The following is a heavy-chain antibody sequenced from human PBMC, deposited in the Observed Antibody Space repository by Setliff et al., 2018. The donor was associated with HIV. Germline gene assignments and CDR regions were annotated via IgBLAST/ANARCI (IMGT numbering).Heavy chain of an antibody. CDR3: ARGRSCSSSSCYLVYYYYYGMDV. Sequence: PSETLSLTCKVSGAPISSYYWNWIRQPPGKGLEWIGEIIHTGSTNYNPSLKSRVTISVDTSKNQFSLRLSSVTAADTAVYYCARGRSCSSSSCYLVYYYYYGMDVWGHGSTVTV. V-gene: IGHV4-34*01. D-gene: IGHD2-2*01. J-gene: IGHJ6*02. CDR1: GAPISSYY. CDR2: IIHTGST.